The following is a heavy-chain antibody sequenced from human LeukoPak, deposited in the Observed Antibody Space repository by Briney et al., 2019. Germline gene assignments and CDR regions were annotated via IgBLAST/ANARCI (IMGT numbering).Heavy chain of an antibody. CDR2: ISRSGGTS. Sequence: GGSLRHSCAASGFTFSSYDMAWVRQTPGKGLEWVALISRSGGTSYYADSVKGRFTISRDNSKNTLYLQMNSLRAEDTAEYYCAKRGGTVSFYYYYYMDVWGRGTTVTVSS. D-gene: IGHD2-15*01. V-gene: IGHV3-23*01. J-gene: IGHJ6*03. CDR1: GFTFSSYD. CDR3: AKRGGTVSFYYYYYMDV.